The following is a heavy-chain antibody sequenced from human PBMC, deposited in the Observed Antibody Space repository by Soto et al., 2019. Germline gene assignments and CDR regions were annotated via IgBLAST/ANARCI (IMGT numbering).Heavy chain of an antibody. CDR1: GFTFSSHW. CDR2: IKQDGSEK. V-gene: IGHV3-7*03. CDR3: ARAPGAYDSSA. J-gene: IGHJ4*02. D-gene: IGHD3-22*01. Sequence: PGGSLRLSCAASGFTFSSHWMSWVRQAPGKGLEWVANIKQDGSEKYYVDSVKGRFTISRDNAKNSLYLQMNSLRAEDTAVYYCARAPGAYDSSAGGQGTLVTVSS.